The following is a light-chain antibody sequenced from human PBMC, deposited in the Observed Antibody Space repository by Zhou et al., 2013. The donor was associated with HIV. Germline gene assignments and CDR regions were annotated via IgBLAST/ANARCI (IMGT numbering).Light chain of an antibody. CDR1: QDINIY. V-gene: IGKV1-33*01. Sequence: DIQMTQSPSSLSASIGDRVTITCQASQDINIYLNWYQQRPGKAPKLLIYDASSLKTGVPSTVSGSGSGTEFTLTISSLQPEDIANYYCQQSYTTPETFGGGPRWRSN. CDR3: QQSYTTPET. CDR2: DAS. J-gene: IGKJ4*01.